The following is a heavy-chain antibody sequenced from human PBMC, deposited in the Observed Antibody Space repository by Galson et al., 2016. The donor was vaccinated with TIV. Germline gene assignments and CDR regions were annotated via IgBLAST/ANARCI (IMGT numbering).Heavy chain of an antibody. CDR2: INSDGSTT. CDR3: SRQSGSWDPLDF. CDR1: GFTFSSYW. D-gene: IGHD6-13*01. V-gene: IGHV3-74*01. J-gene: IGHJ3*01. Sequence: LRLSCAASGFTFSSYWMNWVRQVPGKGLLWVSRINSDGSTTSYPDSVKGRITISRDNAKNTLYLQMNSLRAEDTAVYYCSRQSGSWDPLDFWGQGTKVTVSS.